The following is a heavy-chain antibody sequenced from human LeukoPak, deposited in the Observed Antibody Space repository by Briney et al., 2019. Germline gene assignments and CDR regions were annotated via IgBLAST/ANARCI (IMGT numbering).Heavy chain of an antibody. J-gene: IGHJ4*02. CDR2: ISGGGDST. D-gene: IGHD1-26*01. CDR1: GFTFSTYF. Sequence: GGSLRLSCAAAGFTFSTYFMGWVRQPPGKGLEWVSDISGGGDSTFYADSVKGRFTISRDDSKNTLFLQMNSLRTEDTAMYYCAKRERRNGGPFEYCGRGALVTVSS. V-gene: IGHV3-23*01. CDR3: AKRERRNGGPFEY.